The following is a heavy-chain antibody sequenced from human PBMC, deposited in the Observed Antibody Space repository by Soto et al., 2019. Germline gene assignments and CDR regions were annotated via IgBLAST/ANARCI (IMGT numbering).Heavy chain of an antibody. Sequence: SETLSLTCTVSGGSISSSSYYWGWIRQPPGKGLEWIGSIYYSGSTYYNPSLKSRVTISVDTSKNQFSLKLSSVTAADTAVYYCARSGYSYSSWFDPWGQGTLVTVSS. V-gene: IGHV4-39*01. D-gene: IGHD6-25*01. CDR3: ARSGYSYSSWFDP. J-gene: IGHJ5*02. CDR1: GGSISSSSYY. CDR2: IYYSGST.